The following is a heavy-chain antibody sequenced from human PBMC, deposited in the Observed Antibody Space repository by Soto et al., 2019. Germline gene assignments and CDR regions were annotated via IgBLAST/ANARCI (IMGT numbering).Heavy chain of an antibody. V-gene: IGHV1-69*12. D-gene: IGHD3-22*01. CDR2: IIPIFGTA. CDR3: ARDRGPSSGYYPYWFDP. Sequence: QVQLVQSGAEVKKPGSSVKVSCKASGGTFSSYAIIWVRQAPGQGLEWMGEIIPIFGTANYAQKFQGRVTITAEESTRTAYMELSSLRSEDTAVYYWARDRGPSSGYYPYWFDPWGQGTLVTVS. CDR1: GGTFSSYA. J-gene: IGHJ5*02.